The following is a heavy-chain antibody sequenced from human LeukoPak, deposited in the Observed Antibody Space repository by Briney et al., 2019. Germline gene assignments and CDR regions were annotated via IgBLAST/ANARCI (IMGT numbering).Heavy chain of an antibody. D-gene: IGHD6-6*01. J-gene: IGHJ4*02. Sequence: SETLSLTCTVSGGSISSYYWSWIRQPPGKGLEWIGYFYYSGSTNYNPSLKSRVTVSVDTSKNQFSLKLSSVTAADTAVYYCARDPSSSSEPYYFDYWGQGTLVTVSS. CDR1: GGSISSYY. V-gene: IGHV4-59*01. CDR2: FYYSGST. CDR3: ARDPSSSSEPYYFDY.